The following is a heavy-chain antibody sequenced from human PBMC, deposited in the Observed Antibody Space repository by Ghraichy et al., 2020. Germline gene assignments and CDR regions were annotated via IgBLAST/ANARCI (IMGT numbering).Heavy chain of an antibody. CDR1: GYSISSGYY. CDR2: IYHSGTT. D-gene: IGHD6-6*01. CDR3: ARGISSSSGY. J-gene: IGHJ4*02. Sequence: SETLSLTCTVSGYSISSGYYWGWIRQPPGKGLEWIGSIYHSGTTHYNPSLESRVTISVDTSKNQFFLKLSSVTAADTAVYYCARGISSSSGYWGQGTLVTVSS. V-gene: IGHV4-38-2*02.